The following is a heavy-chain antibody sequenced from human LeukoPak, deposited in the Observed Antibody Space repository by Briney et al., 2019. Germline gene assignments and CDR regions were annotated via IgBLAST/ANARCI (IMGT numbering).Heavy chain of an antibody. CDR1: GGSISGYY. J-gene: IGHJ4*02. Sequence: PSETLSLTCTVSGGSISGYYWSWIRQPPGKGPEWIGYIYYSGSTNYNPSLKSRVTISVDTSKNQFSLKMNSVTAADTAVYYCASPASRGGSHCASGGQGTRVPVSS. D-gene: IGHD6-19*01. CDR3: ASPASRGGSHCAS. CDR2: IYYSGST. V-gene: IGHV4-59*08.